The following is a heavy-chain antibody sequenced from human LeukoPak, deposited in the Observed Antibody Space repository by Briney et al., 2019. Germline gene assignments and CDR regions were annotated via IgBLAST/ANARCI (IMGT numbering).Heavy chain of an antibody. D-gene: IGHD3-16*01. CDR2: IQDDGTNE. Sequence: GGSLRLSCAASGFTLRTYGIHWVRQAPDKGLEWVATIQDDGTNEYFADSVKGRFTISRDTSKNILYLQMNSLRLEDTAVYYCAKRGPPDYSYGNWIDAWGQGTLVTVSS. J-gene: IGHJ5*02. CDR3: AKRGPPDYSYGNWIDA. V-gene: IGHV3-30*02. CDR1: GFTLRTYG.